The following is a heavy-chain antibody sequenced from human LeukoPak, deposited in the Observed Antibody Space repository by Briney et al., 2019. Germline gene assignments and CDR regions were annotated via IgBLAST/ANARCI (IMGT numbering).Heavy chain of an antibody. J-gene: IGHJ4*02. Sequence: AGGSLRLSCAASGFTVSSNYMSWVRQAPGKGLEWVSVVYSGGSTDYADSVKGRFTISRDNSKNTLYLQMNSLRAEDTAVYYCARDLVGASDWGQGTLVTVSS. CDR3: ARDLVGASD. V-gene: IGHV3-53*01. CDR1: GFTVSSNY. CDR2: VYSGGST. D-gene: IGHD1-26*01.